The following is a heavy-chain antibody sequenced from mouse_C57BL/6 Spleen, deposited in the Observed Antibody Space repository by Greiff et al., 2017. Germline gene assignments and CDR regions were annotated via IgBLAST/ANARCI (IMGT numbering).Heavy chain of an antibody. CDR2: IDPSDSYT. CDR3: ARAQGTCYDMDY. Sequence: VQLQQPGAELVKPGASVKLSCKASGYTFTSYWMQWVKQRPGQGLEWIGVIDPSDSYTNYNQKFKGKATLTVDTSSSTAYMQLSSLTSEDSAVYYCARAQGTCYDMDYWGQGTSVTVSS. J-gene: IGHJ4*01. V-gene: IGHV1-50*01. CDR1: GYTFTSYW. D-gene: IGHD3-2*02.